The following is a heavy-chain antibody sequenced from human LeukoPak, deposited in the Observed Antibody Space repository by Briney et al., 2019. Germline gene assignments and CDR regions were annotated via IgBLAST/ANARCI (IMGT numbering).Heavy chain of an antibody. CDR1: GFTFSSHS. D-gene: IGHD1-26*01. CDR3: ARGFSGSYPNRVY. J-gene: IGHJ4*02. V-gene: IGHV3-21*01. CDR2: ISSSSSDI. Sequence: GGSLRLSCAASGFTFSSHSMNWVRQAPGKGLEWVSSISSSSSDIYYADSVKGRFTISRGNAKNSLYLQLNSLRAEDTAVYFCARGFSGSYPNRVYWGQGTLVTVSS.